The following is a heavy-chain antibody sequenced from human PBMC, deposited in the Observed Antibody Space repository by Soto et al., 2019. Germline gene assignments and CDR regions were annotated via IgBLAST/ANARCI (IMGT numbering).Heavy chain of an antibody. Sequence: QVQLEQSGAEVKKPGASVKVSCKTSGYTFTSYTLHWVRQAPGQGLEWMGWINAGNGREKYSQRFQDRVSLSTDKPAPPASMELRGLRSEAPAMYFCARGGGWVGEASFDSWGQGTLVTVSS. CDR1: GYTFTSYT. J-gene: IGHJ4*02. D-gene: IGHD3-10*01. CDR2: INAGNGRE. V-gene: IGHV1-3*01. CDR3: ARGGGWVGEASFDS.